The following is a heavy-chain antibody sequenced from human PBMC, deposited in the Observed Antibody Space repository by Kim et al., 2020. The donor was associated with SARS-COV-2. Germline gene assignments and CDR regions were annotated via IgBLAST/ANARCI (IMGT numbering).Heavy chain of an antibody. V-gene: IGHV4-34*01. CDR2: IKHSGST. D-gene: IGHD2-2*01. J-gene: IGHJ2*01. CDR1: GGSFSGYY. Sequence: SETLSLTCAVYGGSFSGYYWSWIRQPPGKGLEWIGEIKHSGSTNYNPSLKSRVTISVDTSKNQFSLKLSSVTAADTAVYYCARGRGGSTRRSRYFDLWGRGTLVTVSS. CDR3: ARGRGGSTRRSRYFDL.